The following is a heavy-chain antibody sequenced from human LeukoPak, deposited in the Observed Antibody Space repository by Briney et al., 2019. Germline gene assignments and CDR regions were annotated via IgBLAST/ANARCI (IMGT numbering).Heavy chain of an antibody. D-gene: IGHD3-16*01. J-gene: IGHJ4*02. CDR3: ARDWGGTVPFDY. Sequence: PGGSLRLSCAASGFTVSSNYMSWVRQAPGKGLEWVSVIYSGGSTYYADSVKGRFTISRDNSKNTLYPQMNSLRAEDTAVYYCARDWGGTVPFDYWGQGTLVTVSS. V-gene: IGHV3-66*01. CDR1: GFTVSSNY. CDR2: IYSGGST.